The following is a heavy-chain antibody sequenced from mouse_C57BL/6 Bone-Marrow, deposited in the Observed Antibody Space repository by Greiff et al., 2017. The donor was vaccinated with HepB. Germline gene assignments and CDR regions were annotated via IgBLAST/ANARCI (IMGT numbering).Heavy chain of an antibody. CDR1: GFTFSSYG. J-gene: IGHJ3*01. CDR2: ISSGGSYT. D-gene: IGHD3-3*01. CDR3: ARHGGTLAY. Sequence: EVKLVESGGDLVKPGGSLKLSCAASGFTFSSYGMSWVRQTPDKRLEWVATISSGGSYTNYPDSVKGRFTISRDNAKNTLYLQMSSLKSEDTAMYYCARHGGTLAYWGQGTLVTVSA. V-gene: IGHV5-6*01.